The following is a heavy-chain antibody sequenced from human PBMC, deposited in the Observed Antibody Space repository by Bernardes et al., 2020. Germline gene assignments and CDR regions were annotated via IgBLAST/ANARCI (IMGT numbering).Heavy chain of an antibody. Sequence: GWSLRLSCAASGFTFSSYAMSWVRQAPGKGLEWVSAISGSGGSTYYADSVKGRFTISRDNSKNTLYLQMNSLRAEDTAVYYCAKVAIVVVVAATPYYFDYWGQGTLVTGSS. CDR3: AKVAIVVVVAATPYYFDY. CDR2: ISGSGGST. CDR1: GFTFSSYA. D-gene: IGHD2-15*01. J-gene: IGHJ4*02. V-gene: IGHV3-23*01.